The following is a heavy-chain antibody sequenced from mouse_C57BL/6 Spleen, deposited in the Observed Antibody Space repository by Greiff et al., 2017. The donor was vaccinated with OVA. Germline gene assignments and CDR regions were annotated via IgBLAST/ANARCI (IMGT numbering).Heavy chain of an antibody. D-gene: IGHD1-1*01. CDR3: TREGCRSYVYMDY. CDR1: GYTFTSYW. J-gene: IGHJ4*01. Sequence: QVQLQQPGAELVKPGASVKMSCKASGYTFTSYWINWVKQRPGQGLEWIGDIYPGSGSTNYNEKFKSKATLTVDTSSSTAYMQLSSLTSEYSAVYCCTREGCRSYVYMDYWGQGTSVTVAS. V-gene: IGHV1-55*01. CDR2: IYPGSGST.